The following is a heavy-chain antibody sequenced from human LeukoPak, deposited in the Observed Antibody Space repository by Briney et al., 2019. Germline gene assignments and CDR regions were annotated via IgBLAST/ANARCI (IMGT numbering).Heavy chain of an antibody. Sequence: ASVKVSCKASGYTFTGYYMHWVRQAPGQGLEWMGWINPNSGGTNYAQKFQGRVTMTRDTSISTAYMELSRLRSDDTAVYYCARVLDIVGSEHYYDSSVAFDIWGQGTMVTVSS. CDR1: GYTFTGYY. V-gene: IGHV1-2*02. CDR3: ARVLDIVGSEHYYDSSVAFDI. CDR2: INPNSGGT. D-gene: IGHD3-22*01. J-gene: IGHJ3*02.